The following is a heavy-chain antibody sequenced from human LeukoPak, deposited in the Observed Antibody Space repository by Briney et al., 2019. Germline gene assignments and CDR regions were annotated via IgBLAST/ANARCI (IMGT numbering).Heavy chain of an antibody. J-gene: IGHJ4*02. V-gene: IGHV4-4*09. CDR1: GASMSSNY. D-gene: IGHD6-19*01. CDR2: IYHSGNT. CDR3: ASTRRAAMAGRFDS. Sequence: SETLSLTCNVSGASMSSNYWSWIRQPPGKGLEWIGYIYHSGNTNYSPSLESRVTMSVDESKNQFSLRVHFVSAADTAVYYCASTRRAAMAGRFDSWGQGTLVTVSS.